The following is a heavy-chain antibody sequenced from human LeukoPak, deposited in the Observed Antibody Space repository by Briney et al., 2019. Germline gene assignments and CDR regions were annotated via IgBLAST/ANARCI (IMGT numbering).Heavy chain of an antibody. CDR3: ARGFHVGRFDY. Sequence: RGSLRLSCAASGFTFSSYSMNWVRQAPGKGLEWVSSISSSSSYIYYADSVKGRFTISRDNAKNSLYLQMNSLRAEDTAVYYCARGFHVGRFDYWGQRELGPVSS. CDR1: GFTFSSYS. D-gene: IGHD3-3*01. CDR2: ISSSSSYI. J-gene: IGHJ4*02. V-gene: IGHV3-21*01.